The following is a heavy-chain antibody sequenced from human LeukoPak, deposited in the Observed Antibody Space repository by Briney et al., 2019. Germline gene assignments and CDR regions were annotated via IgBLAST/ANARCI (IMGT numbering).Heavy chain of an antibody. CDR3: ARVGCSGGSCYVFGWFDP. Sequence: ASVKVSCKASGYTFTGYYMHWVRQAPGQGLEWMGWINPNSGGTNYAQKFQGRVAMTRDTSISTAYMELSRLRSDDTAVYYCARVGCSGGSCYVFGWFDPWGQGTLVTVSS. D-gene: IGHD2-15*01. CDR2: INPNSGGT. V-gene: IGHV1-2*02. CDR1: GYTFTGYY. J-gene: IGHJ5*02.